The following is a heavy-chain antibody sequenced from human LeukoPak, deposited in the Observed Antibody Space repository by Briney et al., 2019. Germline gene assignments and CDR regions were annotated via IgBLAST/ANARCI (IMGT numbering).Heavy chain of an antibody. D-gene: IGHD6-6*01. J-gene: IGHJ4*02. CDR2: ISPTGSTT. Sequence: GGSLRLSCTASGCSFSGHWMHWARQLPGKGLVWVSRISPTGSTTSYADSVKGRFAVSRDNAKNTLYLQVNNLRAEDTAVYYCARGPNSNWSGLDFWGEGTLLTVSS. V-gene: IGHV3-74*01. CDR1: GCSFSGHW. CDR3: ARGPNSNWSGLDF.